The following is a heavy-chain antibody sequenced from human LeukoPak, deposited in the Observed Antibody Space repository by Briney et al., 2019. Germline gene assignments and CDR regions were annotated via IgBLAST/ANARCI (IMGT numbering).Heavy chain of an antibody. J-gene: IGHJ4*02. CDR3: AKDSVPYYYGSGSYPDY. CDR2: ISGSGGST. Sequence: GGSLRLSCAASGFTFSSYAMSWVRQAPGKGLEWVSGISGSGGSTYYADSVKGRFTISRDNSKNALYLQMNSLRAEDTAVYYCAKDSVPYYYGSGSYPDYWGQGTLVTVSS. V-gene: IGHV3-23*01. D-gene: IGHD3-10*01. CDR1: GFTFSSYA.